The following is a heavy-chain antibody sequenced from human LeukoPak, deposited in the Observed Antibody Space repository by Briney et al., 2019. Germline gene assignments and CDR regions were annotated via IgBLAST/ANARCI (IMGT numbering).Heavy chain of an antibody. CDR3: ASSTNMDTAMVWWSYYFDY. Sequence: GASVKVSCKASGGTFSSYAISWVRQAPGQGLEWMGRIIPILGIANYAQKFQGRVTITADKSTSTAYMELSSLRSEDTAVYYCASSTNMDTAMVWWSYYFDYWGQGTLVTVSS. V-gene: IGHV1-69*04. CDR1: GGTFSSYA. D-gene: IGHD5-18*01. J-gene: IGHJ4*02. CDR2: IIPILGIA.